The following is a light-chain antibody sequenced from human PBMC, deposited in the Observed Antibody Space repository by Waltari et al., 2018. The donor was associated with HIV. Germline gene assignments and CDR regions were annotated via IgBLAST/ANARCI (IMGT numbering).Light chain of an antibody. J-gene: IGLJ2*01. CDR1: SSNIGAGYD. V-gene: IGLV1-40*01. CDR3: QSFDKSLRDTVV. CDR2: GVG. Sequence: QSVLTQPPSVSGAPGPKVTVSCTGSSSNIGAGYDVHWYQQFPGTAPKLLVVGVGNRPSGVPDRFSASKAGTSASLAITGLQAEDEADYYCQSFDKSLRDTVVFGGGTKVSVL.